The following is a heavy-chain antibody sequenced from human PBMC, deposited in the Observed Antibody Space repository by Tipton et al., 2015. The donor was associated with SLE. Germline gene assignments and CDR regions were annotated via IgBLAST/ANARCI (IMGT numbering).Heavy chain of an antibody. CDR2: IYYSGST. CDR1: GGSISSGDYY. Sequence: TLSLTCTVSGGSISSGDYYWSWIRQPPGKGLEWIGYIYYSGSTYYNPSLKSRVTISVDTSKNQFSLKLSSVTAADTAVYYCASSPGGWTFYSSSGWYFDLWGRGTLVTVSS. CDR3: ASSPGGWTFYSSSGWYFDL. D-gene: IGHD6-6*01. V-gene: IGHV4-30-4*01. J-gene: IGHJ2*01.